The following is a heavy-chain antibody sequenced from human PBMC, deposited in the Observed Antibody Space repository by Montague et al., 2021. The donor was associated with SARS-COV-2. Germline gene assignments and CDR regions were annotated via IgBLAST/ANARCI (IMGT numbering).Heavy chain of an antibody. J-gene: IGHJ6*02. CDR2: VDTAGDP. V-gene: IGHV3-13*05. CDR3: ARGVKSTIRGIITKRTPPPRGNMDV. D-gene: IGHD3-10*01. Sequence: SLRLSCAASGLTFSSYDFHWVRQGTGKSLEWVSAVDTAGDPYYADSVKGRFTISRENAKNYVYLQLDSLRAGDTAVYYCARGVKSTIRGIITKRTPPPRGNMDVWGQGTAVIVSS. CDR1: GLTFSSYD.